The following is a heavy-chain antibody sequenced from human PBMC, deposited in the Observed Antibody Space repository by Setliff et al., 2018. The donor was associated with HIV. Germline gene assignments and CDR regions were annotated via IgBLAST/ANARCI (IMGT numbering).Heavy chain of an antibody. CDR1: GFIFSGYT. CDR3: AKELAASGLGYFDS. D-gene: IGHD3-22*01. J-gene: IGHJ4*02. Sequence: GGSLRLSCVASGFIFSGYTMVWVRQAPGKGLEWVSGISASGTTTEYADSVKGRLTISRDNSKNTLYLQMNSLRTDDTAIYYCAKELAASGLGYFDSWGRGILVTVSS. CDR2: ISASGTTT. V-gene: IGHV3-23*01.